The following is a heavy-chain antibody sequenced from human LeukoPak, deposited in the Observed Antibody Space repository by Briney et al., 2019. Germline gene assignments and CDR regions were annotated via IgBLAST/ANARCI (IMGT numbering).Heavy chain of an antibody. CDR3: TTGGVPHTPDS. CDR1: GFSFSNAW. V-gene: IGHV3-15*01. D-gene: IGHD3-10*01. Sequence: GGSLRLSCAASGFSFSNAWMSWVRQAPGKGLEWVGRIKNKTDGGTTDYAAPVKGRFTISRDDSKNTLYLQMNSLKTEDTGVYYCTTGGVPHTPDSWGQGTLVTVSS. J-gene: IGHJ5*01. CDR2: IKNKTDGGTT.